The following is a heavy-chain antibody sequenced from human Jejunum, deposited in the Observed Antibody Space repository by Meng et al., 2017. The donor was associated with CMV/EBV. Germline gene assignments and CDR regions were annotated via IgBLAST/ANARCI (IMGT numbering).Heavy chain of an antibody. CDR2: VYYTGRT. D-gene: IGHD1-26*01. V-gene: IGHV4-59*01. CDR1: GGSISGYY. J-gene: IGHJ3*02. CDR3: ARVGATSRFGAFDI. Sequence: VSGGSISGYYFNWIRQPPGKGLEWIGSVYYTGRTNYNPSLKSRVTISVDTSRNQFSLRLSSVTAADTAVYYCARVGATSRFGAFDIWGQGTMVTVSS.